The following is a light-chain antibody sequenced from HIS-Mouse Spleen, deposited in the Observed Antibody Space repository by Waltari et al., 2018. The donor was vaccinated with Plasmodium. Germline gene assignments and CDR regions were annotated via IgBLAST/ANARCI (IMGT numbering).Light chain of an antibody. V-gene: IGKV1-33*01. Sequence: DIQMPQSPSSLSASVGARVTLTCQASQDISNYLNWYQQKPGKAPKLLIYDASKLETGVPSRFSGSGSGTDFTFTISSLQPEDIATYYCQQYDNLPYTFGQGTKLEIK. CDR1: QDISNY. CDR2: DAS. CDR3: QQYDNLPYT. J-gene: IGKJ2*01.